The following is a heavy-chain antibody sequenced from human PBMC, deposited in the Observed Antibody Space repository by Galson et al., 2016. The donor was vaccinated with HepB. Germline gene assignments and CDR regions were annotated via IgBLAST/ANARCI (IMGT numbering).Heavy chain of an antibody. CDR2: IHHSGST. CDR1: GGSFSGYN. CDR3: ARPRSGPVGGNYYMDV. D-gene: IGHD6-19*01. V-gene: IGHV4-34*01. J-gene: IGHJ6*02. Sequence: ETLSLTCAVYGGSFSGYNWTWIRQPPGKGLEWIGEIHHSGSTIYNPSLKSRVTISVNTSKNQLSLSLRSVTAADTAMYYCARPRSGPVGGNYYMDVWGQGTTVTISS.